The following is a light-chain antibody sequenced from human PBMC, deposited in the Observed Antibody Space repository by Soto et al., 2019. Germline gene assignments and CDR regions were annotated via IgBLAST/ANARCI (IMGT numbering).Light chain of an antibody. V-gene: IGKV2-30*01. CDR2: KVS. CDR1: QSLVYSDGNTY. J-gene: IGKJ1*01. CDR3: MQGSHWPRT. Sequence: DVVMTQSPLSLPVTLGQPASISCRSSQSLVYSDGNTYLNWFLQRPGQSPRRLIYKVSTRDSGVPERFSGSGSGTEFTLKISRVEAEDVGVYYCMQGSHWPRTFGQGTKVDI.